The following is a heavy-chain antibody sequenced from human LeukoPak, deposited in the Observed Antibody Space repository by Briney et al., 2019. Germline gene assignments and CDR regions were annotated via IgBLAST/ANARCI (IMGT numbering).Heavy chain of an antibody. D-gene: IGHD2-15*01. Sequence: ASVKVSCKASGYTFTSYYMHWVRQAPGQGLEWMGIINPSGGSTSYAQKFQGRVTMTRDMSTSTDYMELSSLRSEDTAVYYCAKVMRGGGPFDYWGQGTLVTVSS. V-gene: IGHV1-46*01. CDR2: INPSGGST. J-gene: IGHJ4*02. CDR3: AKVMRGGGPFDY. CDR1: GYTFTSYY.